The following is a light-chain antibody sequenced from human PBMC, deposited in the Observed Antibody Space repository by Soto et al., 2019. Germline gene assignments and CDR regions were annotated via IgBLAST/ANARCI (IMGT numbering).Light chain of an antibody. V-gene: IGKV3-11*01. Sequence: EIVLTQSPATLSLSPGERAILSCRASQSVSTFLAWFQQKPGQPPRLLIYGASSRATGIPDRFSGSGSGTEFTLTITSLQPDDFATYYCQQYNSYSRTFGQGTKVDIK. CDR3: QQYNSYSRT. J-gene: IGKJ1*01. CDR2: GAS. CDR1: QSVSTF.